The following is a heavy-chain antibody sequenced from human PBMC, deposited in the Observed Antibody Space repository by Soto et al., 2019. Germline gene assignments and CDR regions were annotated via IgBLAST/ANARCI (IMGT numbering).Heavy chain of an antibody. CDR2: IYYSGST. Sequence: SETLSLTCTVSGGSISSYYWSWIRQPPGKGLEWIGYIYYSGSTNYNPSLKSRVTISVDTSKNQFSLKLGSVTAADTAVYYCASGVSYCSGGSCYGDPPDYWGQGTLVTVSS. CDR1: GGSISSYY. CDR3: ASGVSYCSGGSCYGDPPDY. D-gene: IGHD2-15*01. V-gene: IGHV4-59*01. J-gene: IGHJ4*02.